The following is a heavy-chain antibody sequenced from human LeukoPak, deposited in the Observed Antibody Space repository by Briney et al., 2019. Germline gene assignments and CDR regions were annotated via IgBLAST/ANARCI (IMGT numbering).Heavy chain of an antibody. D-gene: IGHD3-16*02. Sequence: KSSETLSLTCTVSGYSISSTYYWGWIRQPPGKGLEWVGYIYYSGTTNYNPSLKSRVTISVDTSKNQFSLKLSSVTAADTAVYYCAREKDPPQNYVWGSYREYYFDYWGQGTLVTVSS. CDR2: IYYSGTT. V-gene: IGHV4-38-2*02. CDR3: AREKDPPQNYVWGSYREYYFDY. J-gene: IGHJ4*02. CDR1: GYSISSTYY.